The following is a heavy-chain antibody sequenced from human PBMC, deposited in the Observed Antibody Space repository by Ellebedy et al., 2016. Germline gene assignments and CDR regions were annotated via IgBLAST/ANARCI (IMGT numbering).Heavy chain of an antibody. CDR2: INPNSGGT. J-gene: IGHJ4*02. V-gene: IGHV1-2*04. Sequence: ASVKVSCKASGYTFTGYYMHWVRQAPGQGLEWMGWINPNSGGTNYAQEFQGWVTMTRDTSISTAYMELSRLRSDDTAVYYCARDGTFNSGFDYWGQGTLVTVSS. CDR3: ARDGTFNSGFDY. CDR1: GYTFTGYY. D-gene: IGHD4-23*01.